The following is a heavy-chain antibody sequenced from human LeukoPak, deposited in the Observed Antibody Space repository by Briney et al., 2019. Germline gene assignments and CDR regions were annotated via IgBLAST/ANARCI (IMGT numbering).Heavy chain of an antibody. CDR1: GGSISSSSYY. CDR3: ARSGVYDYVWGSYRSHSYFDY. V-gene: IGHV4-39*01. D-gene: IGHD3-16*02. Sequence: SETLSLTCTVPGGSISSSSYYWGWIRQPPGKGLEWIGSIYYSGSTYYNPSLKSRVTISVDTSKNQFSLKLSSVTAADTAVYYCARSGVYDYVWGSYRSHSYFDYWGQGTLVTVSS. J-gene: IGHJ4*02. CDR2: IYYSGST.